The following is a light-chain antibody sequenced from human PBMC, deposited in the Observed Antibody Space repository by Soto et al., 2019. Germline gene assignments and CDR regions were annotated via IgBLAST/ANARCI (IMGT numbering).Light chain of an antibody. CDR3: QQYDNLLIT. J-gene: IGKJ5*01. V-gene: IGKV1-33*01. CDR1: QSISNY. Sequence: DIQMTQSPFSLSAPVGDRVTITCRASQSISNYLNWYQQKQGKAPKLLIYDASNLETGVPSRFSGSGSGTDFTFTISSLQPEDIATYYCQQYDNLLITFGQGTRLEIK. CDR2: DAS.